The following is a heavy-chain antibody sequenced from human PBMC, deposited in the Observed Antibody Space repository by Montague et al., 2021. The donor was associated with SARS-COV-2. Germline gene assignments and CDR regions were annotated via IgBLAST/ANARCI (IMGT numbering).Heavy chain of an antibody. V-gene: IGHV4-4*07. D-gene: IGHD6-19*01. J-gene: IGHJ6*02. CDR1: GGSISNYY. Sequence: SETLSLTCTVSGGSISNYYWTWIRQPAGKGLEWIGRLYTSGSTTYNPSLKSRVTMSVDTSKNQFSLNVTSVTAADTAIYYCARESGYSSGWRYYYGMDDWGQGTTVTVS. CDR2: LYTSGST. CDR3: ARESGYSSGWRYYYGMDD.